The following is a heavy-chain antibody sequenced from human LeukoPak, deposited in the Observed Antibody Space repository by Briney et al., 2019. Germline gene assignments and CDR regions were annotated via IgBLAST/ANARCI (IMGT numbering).Heavy chain of an antibody. Sequence: SETLSLTCTVSGGSIRSSYYYWGWIRQPPGKGLEWIGSIYDSGSTYYNPSLKSRVTISVDRSKNQFSLKLTSVTAADTAVYYCARGVVVAANAHNWFDPWGQGTLVTVSS. CDR2: IYDSGST. V-gene: IGHV4-39*07. D-gene: IGHD2-15*01. CDR3: ARGVVVAANAHNWFDP. J-gene: IGHJ5*02. CDR1: GGSIRSSYYY.